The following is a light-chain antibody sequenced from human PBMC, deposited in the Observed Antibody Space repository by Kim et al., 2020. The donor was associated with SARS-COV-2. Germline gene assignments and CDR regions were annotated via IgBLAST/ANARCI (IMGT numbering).Light chain of an antibody. V-gene: IGLV6-57*03. Sequence: KTVPMSCTRSSGNIAGNHVQWYQQRPGSAPITVIYAHDQRPSGVPDRFSGSIDSSSNSASLSISGLKTEDEADYYCQSYDSSSHVVFGGGTQLTVL. J-gene: IGLJ2*01. CDR2: AHD. CDR3: QSYDSSSHVV. CDR1: SGNIAGNH.